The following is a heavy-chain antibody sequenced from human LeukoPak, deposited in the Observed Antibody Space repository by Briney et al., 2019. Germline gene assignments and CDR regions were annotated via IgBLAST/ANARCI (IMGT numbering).Heavy chain of an antibody. D-gene: IGHD3-10*01. J-gene: IGHJ3*02. Sequence: GTSVMVSCKASGYTFTAYYMHWVRQAPGQGLEWMGWINPNSGGTNYAQKFQGRVTMTRDTSISTAYMELSRLRSDDTAVYYCAIPGVVPGYDAFDIWGQGTMVTVSS. CDR1: GYTFTAYY. CDR2: INPNSGGT. V-gene: IGHV1-2*02. CDR3: AIPGVVPGYDAFDI.